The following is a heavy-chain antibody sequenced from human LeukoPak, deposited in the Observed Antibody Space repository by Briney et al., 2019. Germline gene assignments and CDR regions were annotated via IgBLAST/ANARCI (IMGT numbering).Heavy chain of an antibody. CDR3: ARRGYYMDV. V-gene: IGHV4-59*01. J-gene: IGHJ6*03. CDR1: GGSISNSC. CDR2: VYNGGNT. Sequence: SATLSLTCTVSGGSISNSCSSWIRQPPGKGLEWIGYVYNGGNTNYNPSLKSRVTISVDTSKNQFSLKLSSVTAADTAVYYCARRGYYMDVWGKGITVTVSS.